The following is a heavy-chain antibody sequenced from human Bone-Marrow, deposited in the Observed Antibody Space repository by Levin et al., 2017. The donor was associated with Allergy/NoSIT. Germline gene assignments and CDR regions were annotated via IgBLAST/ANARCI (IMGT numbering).Heavy chain of an antibody. CDR1: GFTFSSYA. CDR2: ISGSGGST. CDR3: AKDSWDIVVVPAAPNDY. V-gene: IGHV3-23*01. Sequence: PGESLKISCAASGFTFSSYAMSWVRQAPGKGLEWVSAISGSGGSTYYADSVKGRFTISRDNSKNTLYLQMNSLRAEDTAVYYCAKDSWDIVVVPAAPNDYWGQGTLVTVSS. D-gene: IGHD2-2*01. J-gene: IGHJ4*02.